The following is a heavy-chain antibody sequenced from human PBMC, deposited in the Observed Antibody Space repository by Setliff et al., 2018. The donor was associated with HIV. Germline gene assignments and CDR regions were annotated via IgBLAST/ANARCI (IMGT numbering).Heavy chain of an antibody. CDR2: INAVNGNT. J-gene: IGHJ4*02. CDR1: GYTFNSYA. V-gene: IGHV1-3*01. Sequence: ASVKVSCKASGYTFNSYAMHWVRQAPGQRLEWMGWINAVNGNTKYSQKFQGRVTITRDTSASTAYMELSSLRSEDTAVYYCARSPPAKHHFDYWGQGTPVTVSS. CDR3: ARSPPAKHHFDY.